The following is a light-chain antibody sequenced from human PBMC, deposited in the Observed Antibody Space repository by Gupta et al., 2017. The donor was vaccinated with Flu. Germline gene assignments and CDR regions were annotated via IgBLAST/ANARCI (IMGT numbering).Light chain of an antibody. CDR1: QGISTW. J-gene: IGKJ5*01. CDR3: QQDDIYPLT. Sequence: DIQMTQSPSSLSASVGDRVTITCRASQGISTWLDWYQQIQGKAPKCLIYDASNLQSGVPSRFSGSGSGTDFTLTISSLQPEDFATYYCQQDDIYPLTFGQGTRLEN. V-gene: IGKV1D-16*01. CDR2: DAS.